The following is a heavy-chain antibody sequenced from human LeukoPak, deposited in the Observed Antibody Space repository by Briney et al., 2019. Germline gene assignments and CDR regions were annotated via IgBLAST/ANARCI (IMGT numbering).Heavy chain of an antibody. CDR3: ARAGIAVAEYDY. Sequence: GGSLRLSCAASGFTFNNYAMNWVRQAPGKGLEWVSVISGSGGTTYYADSVKGRFTISRDNSKNTLYLQMNSLRAEDTAVYYCARAGIAVAEYDYWGQGTLVTVPS. V-gene: IGHV3-23*01. CDR1: GFTFNNYA. J-gene: IGHJ4*02. D-gene: IGHD6-19*01. CDR2: ISGSGGTT.